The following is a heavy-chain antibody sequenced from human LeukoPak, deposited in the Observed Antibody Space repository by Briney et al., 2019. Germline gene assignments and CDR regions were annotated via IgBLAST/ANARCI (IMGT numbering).Heavy chain of an antibody. Sequence: ASVKVSCKASGYTFTSYYMHWVRQAPGQGLEWMGIINPSGGSTSYAQKFQGRVTMTEDTSTDTAYMELSSLRSEDTAVYYCATDYYDSSGYFLYWGQGTLVTVSS. V-gene: IGHV1-46*01. CDR1: GYTFTSYY. CDR2: INPSGGST. D-gene: IGHD3-22*01. J-gene: IGHJ4*02. CDR3: ATDYYDSSGYFLY.